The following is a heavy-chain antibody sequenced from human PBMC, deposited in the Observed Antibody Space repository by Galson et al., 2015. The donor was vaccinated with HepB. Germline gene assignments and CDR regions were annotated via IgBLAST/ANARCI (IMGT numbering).Heavy chain of an antibody. V-gene: IGHV3-33*01. J-gene: IGHJ6*03. Sequence: SLRLSCAPSGFIFKNYGVHWARQAPGKGLEWLALISYDGSDKYYADSLKGRFTISRDNSKNTVYLQMNSLRADDAAVYFCARGAGVSHGYGFVDYYYYTDVWGKGTTVTVSS. CDR1: GFIFKNYG. CDR3: ARGAGVSHGYGFVDYYYYTDV. CDR2: ISYDGSDK. D-gene: IGHD5-18*01.